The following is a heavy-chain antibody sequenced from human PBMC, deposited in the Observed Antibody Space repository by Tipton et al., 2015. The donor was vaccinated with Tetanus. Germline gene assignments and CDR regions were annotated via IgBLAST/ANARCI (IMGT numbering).Heavy chain of an antibody. J-gene: IGHJ4*02. Sequence: TLFLTCTVSGDSITNSYWTWIRQPPGKGLEWIGYIYYSGSTNYNPSLKSRVTISVDTSKNQFSLKLSSVTAADTAVYYCATSKGGAARPRFDYWGQGTLVTVSS. D-gene: IGHD6-6*01. V-gene: IGHV4-59*01. CDR3: ATSKGGAARPRFDY. CDR1: GDSITNSY. CDR2: IYYSGST.